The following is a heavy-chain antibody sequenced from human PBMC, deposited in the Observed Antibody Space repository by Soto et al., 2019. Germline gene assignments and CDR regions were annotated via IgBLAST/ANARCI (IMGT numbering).Heavy chain of an antibody. CDR1: GGPITSGGYH. D-gene: IGHD1-26*01. CDR3: ARDSIYGTAY. Sequence: QVQLQESGPGLVKPSQTLSLTCTVAGGPITSGGYHWSWLRQHPGGGLEWIGYISDSGSTYYNPSLKSRVTISADTSKNQFSLNLSSVTAADTAVYYCARDSIYGTAYWGQGTLVTVSS. CDR2: ISDSGST. J-gene: IGHJ4*02. V-gene: IGHV4-31*03.